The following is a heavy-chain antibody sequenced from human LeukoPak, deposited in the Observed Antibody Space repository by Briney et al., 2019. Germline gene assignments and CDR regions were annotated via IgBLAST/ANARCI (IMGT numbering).Heavy chain of an antibody. Sequence: PSDTLSLTCTVSVGSMTYDYWSCIRHTPGMRLEWLAYIYTTGSTRYNPPLKSRVTISLDTSKNQFSLRLRSVTAADTAVYYCARHFRRDYSASGASQYYHYIDVWGKGTTVTVSS. V-gene: IGHV4-59*08. D-gene: IGHD3-10*01. CDR3: ARHFRRDYSASGASQYYHYIDV. J-gene: IGHJ6*03. CDR2: IYTTGST. CDR1: VGSMTYDY.